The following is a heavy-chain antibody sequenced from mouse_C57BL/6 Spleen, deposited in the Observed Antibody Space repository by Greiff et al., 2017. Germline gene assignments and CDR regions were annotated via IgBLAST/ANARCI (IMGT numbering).Heavy chain of an antibody. CDR2: INPSNGGT. Sequence: QVQLQQPGTELVKPGASVKLSCKASGYTFTSYWMHWVKQRPGQGLEWIGNINPSNGGTNYNEKFKSKATLTVDKSSSTAYMQLSSLPSEDSAVYYCAVAMVTKAWFAYWGQGTLVTVSA. CDR3: AVAMVTKAWFAY. J-gene: IGHJ3*01. D-gene: IGHD2-2*01. CDR1: GYTFTSYW. V-gene: IGHV1-53*01.